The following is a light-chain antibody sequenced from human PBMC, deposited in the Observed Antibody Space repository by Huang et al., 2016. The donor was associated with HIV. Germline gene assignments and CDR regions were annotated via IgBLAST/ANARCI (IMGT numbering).Light chain of an antibody. J-gene: IGKJ1*01. CDR3: QKYDTAPRT. Sequence: EIEMTQSPPSLSASIGDRVTLTCRASNDISTFLAWYQQKPGSPPKLLLYGASIVQSGVPSRCSGSGSGTDFTLTINSLQPEDVANYYCQKYDTAPRTFGQGTKVEVK. V-gene: IGKV1-27*01. CDR2: GAS. CDR1: NDISTF.